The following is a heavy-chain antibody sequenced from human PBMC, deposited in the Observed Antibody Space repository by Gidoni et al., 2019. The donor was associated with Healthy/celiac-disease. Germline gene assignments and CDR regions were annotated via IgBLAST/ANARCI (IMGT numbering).Heavy chain of an antibody. V-gene: IGHV4-59*01. J-gene: IGHJ4*02. D-gene: IGHD3-10*01. Sequence: QVQLQESGPGLVKPSETLSLTCTVSGGSISSYYWSWIRQPPGTGLEWIGYIYYSGSTNYNPSLKSRVTISVDTSKNQFSLKLSSVTAADTAVYYCARVGGSGSYYRRSFDYWGQGTLVTVSS. CDR2: IYYSGST. CDR1: GGSISSYY. CDR3: ARVGGSGSYYRRSFDY.